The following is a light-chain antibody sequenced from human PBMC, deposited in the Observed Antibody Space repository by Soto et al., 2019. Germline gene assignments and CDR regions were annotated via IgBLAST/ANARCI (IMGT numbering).Light chain of an antibody. CDR2: DVT. Sequence: QSALTQPASVSGSSGQSITISCTGTSSDVGGYKYVSWYQQHPGKAPKLMIYDVTKRPSGVPDRFSGSKSGNTASLTISGLQAEDEADYYCCSYAGNYVFGTGTKVTV. V-gene: IGLV2-11*01. CDR1: SSDVGGYKY. J-gene: IGLJ1*01. CDR3: CSYAGNYV.